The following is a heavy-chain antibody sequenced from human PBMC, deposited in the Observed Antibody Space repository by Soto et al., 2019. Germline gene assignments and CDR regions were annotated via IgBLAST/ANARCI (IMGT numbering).Heavy chain of an antibody. CDR2: ISGSGGST. J-gene: IGHJ4*02. CDR3: ASAYCGGDCYHYFDY. V-gene: IGHV3-23*01. Sequence: HPGGSLRLSCAASGFTFSSYAMSWVRQAPGKGLEWVSAISGSGGSTYYADSVKGRFTISRDNSKNTLYLQVNSLRAEDTAVYYCASAYCGGDCYHYFDYWGQGTLVTVSS. CDR1: GFTFSSYA. D-gene: IGHD2-21*02.